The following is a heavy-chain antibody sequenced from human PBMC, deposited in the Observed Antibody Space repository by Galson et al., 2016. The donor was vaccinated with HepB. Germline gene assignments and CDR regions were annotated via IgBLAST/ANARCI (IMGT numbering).Heavy chain of an antibody. CDR1: GIIFSRHP. CDR3: TTWLSHHFDY. D-gene: IGHD6-19*01. J-gene: IGHJ4*02. CDR2: INESGSSR. V-gene: IGHV3-23*01. Sequence: SLRLSCAVSGIIFSRHPMSWVRQAPGKGLEWVVDINESGSSRHYADSVKGRFTISRDNSRDTLSLQMDSLTAEDSAIYYCTTWLSHHFDYWGQGTRVTVSS.